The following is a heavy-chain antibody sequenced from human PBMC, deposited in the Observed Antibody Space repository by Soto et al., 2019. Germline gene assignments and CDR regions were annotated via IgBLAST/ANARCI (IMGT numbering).Heavy chain of an antibody. J-gene: IGHJ6*02. V-gene: IGHV1-18*04. CDR1: GYTFPSYG. Sequence: ASVKVSCKASGYTFPSYGISWVRQAPGQGLEWMGWISAYNGNTNYAQKLKGRITMTTDTTTSTADMEMRRLRAEATALYYSARDRIEARFRYGMDVWGQGTTVTVSS. CDR3: ARDRIEARFRYGMDV. D-gene: IGHD2-21*01. CDR2: ISAYNGNT.